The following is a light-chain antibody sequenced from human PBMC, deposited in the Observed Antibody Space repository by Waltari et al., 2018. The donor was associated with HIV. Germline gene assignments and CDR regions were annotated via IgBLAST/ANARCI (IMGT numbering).Light chain of an antibody. Sequence: QSVVTQPPSLSAASGQRVTISCSGSSSNIGKNYVSWYQLLPGTAPKLLIHHNDERPSGIPDRCSGSKSATSATLGITGLQAGDEADYFCATWDDNLRVVAFGGGTKLTVL. CDR2: HND. J-gene: IGLJ2*01. CDR1: SSNIGKNY. CDR3: ATWDDNLRVVA. V-gene: IGLV1-51*01.